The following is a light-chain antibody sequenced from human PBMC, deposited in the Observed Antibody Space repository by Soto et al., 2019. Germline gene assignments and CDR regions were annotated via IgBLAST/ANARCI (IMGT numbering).Light chain of an antibody. CDR1: SSDVGGYNY. V-gene: IGLV2-14*01. Sequence: QSALTQPASVSGSPGQSITISCTGTSSDVGGYNYVSWYQHHPGKAPKLMIFEVSNRLSGVSNRFSGSKSGNTASLTISGLQAEDEADYYCSSYTSSSTLVYVFGTGTKVTVL. CDR3: SSYTSSSTLVYV. J-gene: IGLJ1*01. CDR2: EVS.